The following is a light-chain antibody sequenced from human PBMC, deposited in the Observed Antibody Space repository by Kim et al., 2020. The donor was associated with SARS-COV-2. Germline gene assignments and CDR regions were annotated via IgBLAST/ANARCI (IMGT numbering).Light chain of an antibody. CDR1: QSISSW. CDR2: KAS. J-gene: IGKJ2*01. Sequence: TITCWASQSISSWLAWYQQKPGKAPKLLIYKASSLESGVPSRFSGSGSGTEFTLTISSLQPDDFATYYCQQYNSYPYTFGQGTKLEI. V-gene: IGKV1-5*03. CDR3: QQYNSYPYT.